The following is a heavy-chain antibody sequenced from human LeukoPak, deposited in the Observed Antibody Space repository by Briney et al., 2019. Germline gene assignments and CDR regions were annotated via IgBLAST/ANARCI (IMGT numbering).Heavy chain of an antibody. J-gene: IGHJ4*02. CDR3: ARRYDFWSGYPTAFDY. CDR2: INPNTGGT. CDR1: GYTFTGYY. Sequence: ASVKVSCKASGYTFTGYYMYWVRQAPGQGLEWMGFINPNTGGTIYAQKFQARVTMTRDTSISTAYMELRGLISDDTAVYYCARRYDFWSGYPTAFDYWGQGTLVTVSS. V-gene: IGHV1-2*02. D-gene: IGHD3-3*01.